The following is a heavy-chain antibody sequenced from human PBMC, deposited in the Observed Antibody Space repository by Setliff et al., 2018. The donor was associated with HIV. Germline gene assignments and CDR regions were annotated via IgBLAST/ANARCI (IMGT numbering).Heavy chain of an antibody. J-gene: IGHJ3*02. Sequence: SETLSLTCTVSGGSISSHYWSWIRQPPGKGLEWIGYIYYSGRSNYNPSLKSRATISVDASKNRFSLKLRSVTAADTAVYYCARGNPLRWNAFAFDIWGQGTMVTVSS. V-gene: IGHV4-59*11. CDR2: IYYSGRS. D-gene: IGHD3-16*01. CDR3: ARGNPLRWNAFAFDI. CDR1: GGSISSHY.